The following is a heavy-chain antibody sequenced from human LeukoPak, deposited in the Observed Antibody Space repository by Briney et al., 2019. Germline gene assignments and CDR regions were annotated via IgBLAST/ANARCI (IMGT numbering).Heavy chain of an antibody. J-gene: IGHJ5*02. Sequence: PSEPLTLTCDVYGGSFSGYYWSGIRQPPGKGLEWIGEINHIGSTNYYPFFKSRVTISVDTSKNQFSLKLSSVTAADTAVYYCARDLGDCSGGSCYRWFDPWGQGTLVTVSS. D-gene: IGHD2-15*01. CDR1: GGSFSGYY. CDR3: ARDLGDCSGGSCYRWFDP. CDR2: INHIGST. V-gene: IGHV4-34*01.